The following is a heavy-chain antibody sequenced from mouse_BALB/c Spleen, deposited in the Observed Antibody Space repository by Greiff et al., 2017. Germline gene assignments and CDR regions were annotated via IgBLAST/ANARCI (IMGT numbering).Heavy chain of an antibody. J-gene: IGHJ3*01. D-gene: IGHD2-3*01. V-gene: IGHV1S81*02. CDR3: TRSGNGYYWFAY. Sequence: LQESGAELVKPGASVKLSCKASGYTFTSYYMYWVKQRPGQGLEWIGEINPSNGGTNFNEKFKSKATLTVDKSSSTAYMQLSSLTSEDSAVYYCTRSGNGYYWFAYWGQGTLVTVSA. CDR2: INPSNGGT. CDR1: GYTFTSYY.